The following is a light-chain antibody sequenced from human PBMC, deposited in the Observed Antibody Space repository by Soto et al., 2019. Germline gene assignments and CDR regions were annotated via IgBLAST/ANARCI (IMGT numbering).Light chain of an antibody. J-gene: IGKJ5*01. CDR1: QSASSTY. CDR2: DAS. CDR3: QQRSNWPPIT. V-gene: IGKV3D-20*02. Sequence: DIVLTQSPDTLSLSPGERATLSCRASQSASSTYLAWYQQKPRHAHMLLIYDASTRATGIPARFSGSGCGTDFTLTISSLEPEDFAVYDCQQRSNWPPITFGQGTRLEI.